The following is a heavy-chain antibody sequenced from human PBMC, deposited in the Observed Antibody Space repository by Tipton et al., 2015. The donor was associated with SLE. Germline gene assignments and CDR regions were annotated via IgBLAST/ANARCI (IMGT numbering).Heavy chain of an antibody. J-gene: IGHJ3*02. CDR3: ARHGPRGSSGYYSYDAFDI. CDR1: GGSISSSSYY. Sequence: TLSLTCTVSGGSISSSSYYWGWIRQPPGKGLEWIGSIYYSGSTYYNPSLKSRVTISVDTSKNQFSLKLSSVTAADTAVYYCARHGPRGSSGYYSYDAFDIWGQGTMVTVSS. CDR2: IYYSGST. V-gene: IGHV4-39*01. D-gene: IGHD3-22*01.